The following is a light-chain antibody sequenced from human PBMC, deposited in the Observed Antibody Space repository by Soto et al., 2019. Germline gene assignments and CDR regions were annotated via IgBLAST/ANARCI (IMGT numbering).Light chain of an antibody. CDR1: QSVIGNY. Sequence: IVLAQSPGTLSLSPGERATLSCRASQSVIGNYLAWYQQKPGQAPSLLMYSAFNRATGIPDRFSGSGSGTDFTLTISRLEPEDFAVYYCQQYGGSPLTFGPGTKVDIK. CDR2: SAF. J-gene: IGKJ1*01. V-gene: IGKV3-20*01. CDR3: QQYGGSPLT.